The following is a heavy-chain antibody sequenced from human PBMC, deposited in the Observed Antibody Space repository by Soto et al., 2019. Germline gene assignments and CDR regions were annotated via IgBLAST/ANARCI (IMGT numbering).Heavy chain of an antibody. D-gene: IGHD6-13*01. J-gene: IGHJ3*02. V-gene: IGHV1-3*01. CDR3: ATSIAYSSSWLELNAFDI. CDR2: INAGSGDT. CDR1: GYTFTSYA. Sequence: GASVKVSCKASGYTFTSYAMHWVRQAPGQRLEWMGWINAGSGDTKYSQMFQGRVTMTRDTSTSTAYMELSRLRSDDTAVYYCATSIAYSSSWLELNAFDIWGQGTMVTVSS.